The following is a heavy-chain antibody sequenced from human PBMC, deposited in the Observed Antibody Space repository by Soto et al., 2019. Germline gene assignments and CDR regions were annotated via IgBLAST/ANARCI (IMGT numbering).Heavy chain of an antibody. Sequence: QLQLQEAGPGLVKPSQTLSLPCTVSGGSISSGGYYWSWIRQHPGKGLEWIGYIYYRGSTYYNPSLKCRVTISVATSKNQFSLKLSSVTAADTAVYYCGVGATDRHFDYWSKGTLVTVSS. J-gene: IGHJ4*02. V-gene: IGHV4-31*03. CDR1: GGSISSGGYY. D-gene: IGHD1-26*01. CDR2: IYYRGST. CDR3: GVGATDRHFDY.